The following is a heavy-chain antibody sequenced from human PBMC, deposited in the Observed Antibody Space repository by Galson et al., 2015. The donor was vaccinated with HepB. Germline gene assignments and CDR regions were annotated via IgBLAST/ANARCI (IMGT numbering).Heavy chain of an antibody. CDR1: GFTFSNYA. V-gene: IGHV3-64D*06. D-gene: IGHD1-26*01. Sequence: SLRLSCAASGFTFSNYAMHWVRQAPGKGLEYVSTISSNGGDTYYADSVKGRFTISRDNSKNTLYLQMSSLRAEDTAVYYCCLPGGTKKYYYYGMDGWGQGTTVTVSS. J-gene: IGHJ6*02. CDR3: CLPGGTKKYYYYGMDG. CDR2: ISSNGGDT.